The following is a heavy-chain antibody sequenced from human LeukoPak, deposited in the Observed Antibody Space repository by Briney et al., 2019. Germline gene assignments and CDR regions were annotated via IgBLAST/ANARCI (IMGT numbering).Heavy chain of an antibody. J-gene: IGHJ5*02. CDR2: IYYSGNT. D-gene: IGHD4-17*01. CDR1: GDSIRSSSYY. CDR3: AREEIDYGGGFDP. V-gene: IGHV4-39*07. Sequence: PSETLSLTCSVSGDSIRSSSYYWGWIRQPPGKGLEWIGSIYYSGNTYYNPSLKSRVTISVDTSKNQFSLKLSSVTAADTAVYYCAREEIDYGGGFDPWGQGTLVTVSS.